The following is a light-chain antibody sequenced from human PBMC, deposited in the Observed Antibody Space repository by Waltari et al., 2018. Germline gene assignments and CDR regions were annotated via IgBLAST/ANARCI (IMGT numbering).Light chain of an antibody. CDR3: QQYSSYPHT. V-gene: IGKV1-5*03. J-gene: IGKJ2*01. CDR2: KAS. CDR1: QSISSW. Sequence: DIQMTQSPSTLSAFVGARVTITCRASQSISSWLAWYQQKPGKAPKLLTYKASNLESGVPSRFSGSGSGTEFTLTISGLQPDDFATYYCQQYSSYPHTFGQGTKLEMK.